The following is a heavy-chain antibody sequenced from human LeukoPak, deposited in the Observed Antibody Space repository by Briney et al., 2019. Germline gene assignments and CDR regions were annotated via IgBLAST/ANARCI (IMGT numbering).Heavy chain of an antibody. V-gene: IGHV1-8*01. CDR1: GYTFTSYD. CDR3: ARGSTYDFWSGYPYYYYGMDV. J-gene: IGHJ6*02. D-gene: IGHD3-3*01. Sequence: GASVKVSCKDSGYTFTSYDINWVRQATGQGLEWMGWMNPNSGNTGYAQKFQGRVTMTRNTSISTAYMELSSLRSEDTAVYYCARGSTYDFWSGYPYYYYGMDVWGQGTTVTVSS. CDR2: MNPNSGNT.